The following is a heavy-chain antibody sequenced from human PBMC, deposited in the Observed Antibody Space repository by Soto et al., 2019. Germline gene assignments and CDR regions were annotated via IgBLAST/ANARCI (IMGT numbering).Heavy chain of an antibody. J-gene: IGHJ4*02. CDR1: GFTFSDYY. CDR3: ARAVVVAAESDY. D-gene: IGHD2-15*01. V-gene: IGHV3-11*01. CDR2: ISNSGTTI. Sequence: QVQLVESGGGLVKPGGSLRLSCAVSGFTFSDYYMSWIRQAPGKGLEWVSYISNSGTTIYYADSVKGRFTISRDNDKNSMYLQMTSLRAEDTAVYYCARAVVVAAESDYWGQGTLVTVSS.